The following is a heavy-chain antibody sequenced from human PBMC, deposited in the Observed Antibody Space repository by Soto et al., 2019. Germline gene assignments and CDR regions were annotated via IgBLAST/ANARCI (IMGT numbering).Heavy chain of an antibody. J-gene: IGHJ6*02. Sequence: EVQLVESGGGLVQPGGSLRLSCVDSGFTFSSYWMRWVRQAPVKGLEWVGNIKQDGSEENYVDSVKGRFTISRDNAKNSMYLQMNSLRAEDTAVYYCARIASSGRGWDVWGQGTTVVVSS. V-gene: IGHV3-7*01. D-gene: IGHD3-10*01. CDR2: IKQDGSEE. CDR3: ARIASSGRGWDV. CDR1: GFTFSSYW.